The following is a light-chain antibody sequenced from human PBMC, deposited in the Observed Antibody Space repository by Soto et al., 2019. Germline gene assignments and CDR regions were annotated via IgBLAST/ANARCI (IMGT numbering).Light chain of an antibody. V-gene: IGLV6-57*01. CDR1: GGSITSNY. CDR3: QSFDSSDQV. Sequence: NFMLTQPQSVSESPGETVTISCTRSGGSITSNYVQWYQQRPGRSPSTLIYDDDQRPSGVPDRFSGSIDSSSNSASLTISGLMTEDEDTYYCQSFDSSDQVFGGGTKLTVL. CDR2: DDD. J-gene: IGLJ3*02.